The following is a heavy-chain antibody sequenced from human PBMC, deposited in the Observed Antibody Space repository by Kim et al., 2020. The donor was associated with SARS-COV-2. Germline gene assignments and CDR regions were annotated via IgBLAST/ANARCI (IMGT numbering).Heavy chain of an antibody. Sequence: GGSLRLSCAASGFSFGNYGMNWVRQAPGKGLEWVSAISGSGSGTFDADSVKGRFTVSRDNSKNTLYLQMNSLRAEDTAVYYCAKRREGYPGSGYMDVWGQGTPVTVSS. J-gene: IGHJ6*02. CDR1: GFSFGNYG. D-gene: IGHD3-10*01. V-gene: IGHV3-23*01. CDR3: AKRREGYPGSGYMDV. CDR2: ISGSGSGT.